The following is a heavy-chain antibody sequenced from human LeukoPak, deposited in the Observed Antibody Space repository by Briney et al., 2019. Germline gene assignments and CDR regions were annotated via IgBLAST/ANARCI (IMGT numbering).Heavy chain of an antibody. D-gene: IGHD5-18*01. CDR2: ISGSGGST. CDR3: AKDHGQLWPPRYYFDY. Sequence: GGSLRLSCAASGFTFSSYAMSWVRQAPGKGLEWVSAISGSGGSTYYADSVKGRFTISRDNSKNTLYLQMNSLRAEDTAVYYCAKDHGQLWPPRYYFDYWGQGTLVTVSS. V-gene: IGHV3-23*01. J-gene: IGHJ4*02. CDR1: GFTFSSYA.